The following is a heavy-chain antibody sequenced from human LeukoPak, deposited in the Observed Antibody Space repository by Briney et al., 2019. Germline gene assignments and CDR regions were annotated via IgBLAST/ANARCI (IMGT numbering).Heavy chain of an antibody. J-gene: IGHJ4*02. CDR2: ISSSSSYT. CDR3: ARVGDGYNSGSFDY. Sequence: GGSLRLSCAASGFTFSDYYMSWIRQAPGKGLEWVSYISSSSSYTNYADSVKGRFTISRDNAKNSLYLQMNSLRAEDTAVCYCARVGDGYNSGSFDYWGQGTLVTVSS. V-gene: IGHV3-11*06. D-gene: IGHD5-24*01. CDR1: GFTFSDYY.